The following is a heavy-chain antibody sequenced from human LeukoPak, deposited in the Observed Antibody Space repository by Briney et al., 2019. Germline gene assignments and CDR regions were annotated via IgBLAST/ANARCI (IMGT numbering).Heavy chain of an antibody. J-gene: IGHJ3*02. CDR3: ARHGVVGAPSAFDI. Sequence: SVKVSCKASGYTFTSYGISWVRQAPGQGLEWMGGIIPIFGTANYAQKFQGRVTITADKSTSTAYMELSSLRSEDTAVYYCARHGVVGAPSAFDIWGQGTMVTVSS. CDR1: GYTFTSYG. V-gene: IGHV1-69*06. CDR2: IIPIFGTA. D-gene: IGHD1-26*01.